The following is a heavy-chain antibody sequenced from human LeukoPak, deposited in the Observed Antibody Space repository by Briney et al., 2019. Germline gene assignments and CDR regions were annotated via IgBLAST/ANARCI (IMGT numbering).Heavy chain of an antibody. D-gene: IGHD4-17*01. V-gene: IGHV4-4*07. CDR3: ARDIGRVTVTTLAYWFDP. CDR1: GGSISSYY. Sequence: SETLSLTCTVSGGSISSYYWSWIRQPAGEGLGWIGRIYTSGSTNYNPSLKSRVTMSVDTSKNQFSLKLSSVTAADTAVYYCARDIGRVTVTTLAYWFDPWGQGTLVTVSS. CDR2: IYTSGST. J-gene: IGHJ5*02.